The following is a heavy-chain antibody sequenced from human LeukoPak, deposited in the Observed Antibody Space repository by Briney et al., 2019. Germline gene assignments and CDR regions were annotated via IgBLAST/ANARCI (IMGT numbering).Heavy chain of an antibody. CDR2: IYSDGRT. CDR3: AKDHVCGFSEY. V-gene: IGHV3-53*01. J-gene: IGHJ4*02. Sequence: GGSLRLSCAASGFTVSSNYMSWVRQAPGKGLEWVSVIYSDGRTYYADSVKGRFTISRDNSKNTLYLETNSLRAEDTAVYYCAKDHVCGFSEYWGQGTLVTVSS. D-gene: IGHD5-12*01. CDR1: GFTVSSNY.